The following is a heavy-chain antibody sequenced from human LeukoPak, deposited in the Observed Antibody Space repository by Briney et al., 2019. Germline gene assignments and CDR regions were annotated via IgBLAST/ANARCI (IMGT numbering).Heavy chain of an antibody. D-gene: IGHD6-19*01. J-gene: IGHJ4*02. V-gene: IGHV3-30*18. CDR2: ISYDGSNK. CDR3: AKDEPRAVAGTGIDY. Sequence: PGRSLRLSCAASGFTFSSYGMHWVRQAPGKGLEWVAVISYDGSNKYYADSVKGLFTISRDNSKNTLYLQMNSLRAEDTAVYYCAKDEPRAVAGTGIDYWGQGTLVTVSS. CDR1: GFTFSSYG.